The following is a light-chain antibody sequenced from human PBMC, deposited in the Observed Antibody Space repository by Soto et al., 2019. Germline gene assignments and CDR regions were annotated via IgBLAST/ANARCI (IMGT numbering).Light chain of an antibody. V-gene: IGKV1-27*01. Sequence: DIQMTQSPSSLSASVGDRVTMTCRASQGISNYLAWYQQKPGKVPKLLIYAASTLQSGVPSRFSGSGSGTDFTLTISSLQPEDVATYYCQKYNSLPLTFGGGTKVDI. CDR1: QGISNY. J-gene: IGKJ4*01. CDR3: QKYNSLPLT. CDR2: AAS.